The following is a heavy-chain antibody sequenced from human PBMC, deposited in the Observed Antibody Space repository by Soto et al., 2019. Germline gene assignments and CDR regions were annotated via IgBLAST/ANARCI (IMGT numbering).Heavy chain of an antibody. CDR3: ASTVSTYYYYYMDV. CDR1: GGSIISSSYY. V-gene: IGHV4-39*01. D-gene: IGHD3-16*01. Sequence: SETLSLTCTVSGGSIISSSYYWVWTRQPPGKGLEWIGSIYYSGSTYYNPSLKSRVTISVDTSKNQFSLKLSSVTAADTAVYYCASTVSTYYYYYMDVWGKGTTVTVSS. CDR2: IYYSGST. J-gene: IGHJ6*03.